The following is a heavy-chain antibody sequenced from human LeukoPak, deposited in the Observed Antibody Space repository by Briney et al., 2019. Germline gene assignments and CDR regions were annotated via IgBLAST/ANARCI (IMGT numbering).Heavy chain of an antibody. D-gene: IGHD5-24*01. CDR2: ISWNSGSI. CDR1: GFTFDDYA. V-gene: IGHV3-9*01. CDR3: AKDIGRRDGYNRLPHSNFDY. Sequence: QTGRSPRLSCAASGFTFDDYAMHWVRQAPGKGLEWVSGISWNSGSIGYADSVKGRFTISRDNAKNSLYLQMNSLRAEDTALYYCAKDIGRRDGYNRLPHSNFDYWGQGTLVTVSS. J-gene: IGHJ4*02.